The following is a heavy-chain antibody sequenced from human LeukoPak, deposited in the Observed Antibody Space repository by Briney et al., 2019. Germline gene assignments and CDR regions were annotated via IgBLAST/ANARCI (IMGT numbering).Heavy chain of an antibody. D-gene: IGHD3-3*01. CDR3: AGRGLRFLEWLLPLDY. CDR1: EFTFSSYA. J-gene: IGHJ4*02. V-gene: IGHV3-23*01. CDR2: IDASGGST. Sequence: GGSLRLSCAASEFTFSSYAMTWVRQAPGKGLEWVSSIDASGGSTYYAASVKGRFTISRDNSKSTLYLQMNSLRAEDTAVYYCAGRGLRFLEWLLPLDYWGQGTLVTVSS.